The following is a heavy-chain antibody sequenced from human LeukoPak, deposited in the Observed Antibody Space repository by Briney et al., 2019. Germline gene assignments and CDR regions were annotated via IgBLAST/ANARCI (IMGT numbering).Heavy chain of an antibody. J-gene: IGHJ5*02. D-gene: IGHD3-10*01. CDR1: GFTVSSNY. CDR2: IYSGGST. V-gene: IGHV3-66*01. CDR3: ARAHYYGSGSYGWFDP. Sequence: GGSLRLSCAASGFTVSSNYMTWVRQAPGKGLEWVSVIYSGGSTYYADSVKGRFTISRDNSKNTLYLQMNSLRAEDTAVYYCARAHYYGSGSYGWFDPWGQGTLVTVSS.